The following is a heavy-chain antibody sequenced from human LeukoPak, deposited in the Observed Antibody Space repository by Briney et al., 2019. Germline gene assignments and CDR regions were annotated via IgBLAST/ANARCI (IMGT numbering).Heavy chain of an antibody. D-gene: IGHD4-23*01. Sequence: SETLSLTCIVSGGSISSYYWSWIRQPPGKGLEWIGYIYYSGSTNYNPSLKSRVTISVDTSKNQFSLKLSSVTAADTAVYYCARVQAYGGKGYFDYWGQGTLVTVSS. CDR2: IYYSGST. V-gene: IGHV4-59*01. J-gene: IGHJ4*02. CDR1: GGSISSYY. CDR3: ARVQAYGGKGYFDY.